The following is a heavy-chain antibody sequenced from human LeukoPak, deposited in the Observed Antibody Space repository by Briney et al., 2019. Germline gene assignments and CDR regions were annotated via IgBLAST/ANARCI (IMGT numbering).Heavy chain of an antibody. CDR1: GFTFSSHG. D-gene: IGHD3-22*01. J-gene: IGHJ4*02. Sequence: GGSLRLSCAASGFTFSSHGMHWVRQAPGKGLEWASIIWYDGSDEYYADSVKGRFTISRDNSKNTLYLQMNSLRAEDTAVYYCARDGGYHSSGPFDYWGQGTLVTVSS. CDR3: ARDGGYHSSGPFDY. CDR2: IWYDGSDE. V-gene: IGHV3-33*01.